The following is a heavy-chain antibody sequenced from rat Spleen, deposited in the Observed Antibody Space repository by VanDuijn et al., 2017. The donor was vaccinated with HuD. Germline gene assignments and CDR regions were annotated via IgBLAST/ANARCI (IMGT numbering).Heavy chain of an antibody. V-gene: IGHV5-31*01. CDR3: TRGVYYGYNAFAY. CDR1: GFTFNDYW. J-gene: IGHJ3*01. D-gene: IGHD1-9*01. Sequence: EVQLMESGGGLVQPGRSLKLSCVASGFTFNDYWMTWIRQAPGKGLEWVASITNTGGTTNYPDSVKGRISISRDNAKSTLYVQLNSLRSKDTATYFCTRGVYYGYNAFAYWGQGTLVTVSS. CDR2: ITNTGGTT.